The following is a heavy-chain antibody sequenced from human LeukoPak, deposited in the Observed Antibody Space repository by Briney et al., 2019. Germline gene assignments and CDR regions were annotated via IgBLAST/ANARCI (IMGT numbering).Heavy chain of an antibody. D-gene: IGHD3-22*01. CDR2: ISGSSSTI. CDR1: GFTFSSYS. J-gene: IGHJ5*02. V-gene: IGHV3-48*01. CDR3: ARDALYYYDSSGFNWFDP. Sequence: EGSLRLSCAASGFTFSSYSMNWVRQAPGKGLEWVSYISGSSSTIYYADSVKGRFTISRDNAKNSLYLQMNSLRAEDTAVYYCARDALYYYDSSGFNWFDPWGQGTLVTVSS.